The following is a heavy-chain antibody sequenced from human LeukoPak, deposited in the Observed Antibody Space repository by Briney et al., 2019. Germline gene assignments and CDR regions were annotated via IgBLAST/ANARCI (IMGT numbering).Heavy chain of an antibody. CDR3: ARGEMATIFL. V-gene: IGHV4-39*07. D-gene: IGHD5-24*01. CDR2: IYYSGTT. Sequence: SETLSLTCTVSGGSISSGSYYWVWIRQPPGKGLEWIGTIYYSGTTYYNPSLKSRVTISVDTSKNQFSLRLSSVTAADTAVYFCARGEMATIFLWGQGTLVTVSS. CDR1: GGSISSGSYY. J-gene: IGHJ4*02.